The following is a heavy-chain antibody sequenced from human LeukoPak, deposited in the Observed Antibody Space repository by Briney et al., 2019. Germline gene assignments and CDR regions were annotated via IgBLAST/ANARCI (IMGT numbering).Heavy chain of an antibody. CDR2: ISYDGSNK. CDR1: GFTVGSCA. CDR3: ARGPAYRLLYGWFDL. Sequence: PAGSLRLSCAAAGFTVGSCAMQGVGGGPRKRLEGVAVISYDGSNKYYADSVKGRFTISRDNSKNTLYLQMNSLRAEDTAVYYCARGPAYRLLYGWFDLGGQETLVTLSS. D-gene: IGHD2-2*02. V-gene: IGHV3-30-3*01. J-gene: IGHJ5*02.